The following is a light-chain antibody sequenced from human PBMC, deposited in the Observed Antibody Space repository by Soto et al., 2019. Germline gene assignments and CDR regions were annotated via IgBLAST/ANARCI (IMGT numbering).Light chain of an antibody. CDR3: HQYDKSPWT. CDR1: QSVSSSY. V-gene: IGKV3-20*01. Sequence: EIVLTQSPGTLSLSPGERATLSCRASQSVSSSYFGWFQQRPGRAPRLLIYAASSRATDIPDRFSGSGSGTNFTLTISRLEPEDFAVYYCHQYDKSPWTFGQGTKVEVK. CDR2: AAS. J-gene: IGKJ1*01.